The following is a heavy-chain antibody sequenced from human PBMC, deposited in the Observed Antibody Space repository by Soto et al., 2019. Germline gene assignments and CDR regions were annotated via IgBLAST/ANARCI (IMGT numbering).Heavy chain of an antibody. CDR2: IYHSGST. J-gene: IGHJ5*02. CDR3: ARYRGDYDSSGYSSNWFDP. Sequence: SETLSLTCAVSGGSISSSNWWSWVRQPPGKGLEWIGEIYHSGSTNYNPSLKSRVTISVDKSKNQFSLKLSSVTAADTAVYYCARYRGDYDSSGYSSNWFDPWGQGTLVTVPQ. D-gene: IGHD3-22*01. V-gene: IGHV4-4*02. CDR1: GGSISSSNW.